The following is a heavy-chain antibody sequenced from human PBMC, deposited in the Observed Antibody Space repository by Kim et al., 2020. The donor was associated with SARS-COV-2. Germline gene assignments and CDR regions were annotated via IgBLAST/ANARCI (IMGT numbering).Heavy chain of an antibody. CDR3: AKKGGPGYSSD. V-gene: IGHV3-33*06. D-gene: IGHD6-19*01. CDR1: GFTFSSYG. J-gene: IGHJ4*02. CDR2: IWYDGRNK. Sequence: GGSLRLSCAASGFTFSSYGMHWVRQAPGKGLEWVAGIWYDGRNKYYADSVKGRFTISRDNSKNTLYLQMNSQRAEDTAVNYCAKKGGPGYSSDWGQGTLVTVSS.